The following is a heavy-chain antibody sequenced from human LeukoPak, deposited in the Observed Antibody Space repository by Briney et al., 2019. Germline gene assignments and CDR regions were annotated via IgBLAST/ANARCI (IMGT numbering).Heavy chain of an antibody. CDR2: INSDGRRT. D-gene: IGHD5-24*01. V-gene: IGHV3-74*01. CDR3: ARGSRDGYNTRPDY. Sequence: GGSLRLSCAASGFTFSSYWMHWVRQAPGKGLVWVSRINSDGRRTTYADSVKGRFTISRDNAKNTPYLQMNSLRAEDTSVYYCARGSRDGYNTRPDYWGQGTLVTVSS. CDR1: GFTFSSYW. J-gene: IGHJ4*02.